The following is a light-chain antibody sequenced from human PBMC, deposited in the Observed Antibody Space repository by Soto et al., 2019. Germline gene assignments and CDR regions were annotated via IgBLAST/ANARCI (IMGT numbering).Light chain of an antibody. Sequence: ELVLTQSPGTLSLSPGERATLSCRASQSVSSSYLAWYQQRPGQAPRILIYGASIRATGIPDRFSGSASGADFTLTISRLEPEVFAMYYCQEYGNSPPRYTFGQGTKLEIK. J-gene: IGKJ2*01. CDR3: QEYGNSPPRYT. CDR1: QSVSSSY. CDR2: GAS. V-gene: IGKV3-20*01.